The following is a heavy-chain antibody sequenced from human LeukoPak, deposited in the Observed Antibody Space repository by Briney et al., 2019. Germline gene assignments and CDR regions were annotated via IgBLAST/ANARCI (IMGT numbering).Heavy chain of an antibody. J-gene: IGHJ4*02. D-gene: IGHD1-26*01. CDR3: ARGRRWSYYFDY. V-gene: IGHV4-34*01. CDR1: GGSFSGYY. Sequence: PAETQSLTCAVYGGSFSGYYWSWIRQPPGKGLEWIGEINHSGSTNYNPSLKSRVTISVDTSKNQFSLKLSSVTAAGTAVYYCARGRRWSYYFDYWGQGTVVTVSS. CDR2: INHSGST.